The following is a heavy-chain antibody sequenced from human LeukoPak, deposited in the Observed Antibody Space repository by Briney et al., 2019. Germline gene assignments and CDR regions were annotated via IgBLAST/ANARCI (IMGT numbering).Heavy chain of an antibody. D-gene: IGHD3-22*01. Sequence: ASVKVSCKASGGTFSSYAISWVRQAPGQGLEWMGGIIPIFGTANYAQKFQGRVTITTDESTSTAYMELSSQGSEDTAVYYCASTNDSSGHDAFDIWGKGTMVTVSS. CDR1: GGTFSSYA. CDR3: ASTNDSSGHDAFDI. J-gene: IGHJ3*02. V-gene: IGHV1-69*05. CDR2: IIPIFGTA.